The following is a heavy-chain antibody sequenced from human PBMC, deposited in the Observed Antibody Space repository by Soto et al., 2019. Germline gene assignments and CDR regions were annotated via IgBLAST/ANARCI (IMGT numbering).Heavy chain of an antibody. CDR1: GFSLSTGGMC. D-gene: IGHD1-26*01. V-gene: IGHV2-70*01. CDR3: ARTLVGATHISHSYFDC. J-gene: IGHJ4*02. CDR2: IDWDDTK. Sequence: SGPTLVNPTQTLTLTCAFSGFSLSTGGMCVSWIRQPPGKALEWLALIDWDDTKYYSTSLKSRLTISKDTSKNQLALTMTNMGPVDTATYCCARTLVGATHISHSYFDCWGQGTLVTVSS.